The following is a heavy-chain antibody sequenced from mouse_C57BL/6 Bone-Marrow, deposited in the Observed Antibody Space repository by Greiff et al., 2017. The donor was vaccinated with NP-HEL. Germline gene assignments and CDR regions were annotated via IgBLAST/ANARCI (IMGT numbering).Heavy chain of an antibody. J-gene: IGHJ1*03. CDR2: LDPSDSYP. CDR3: ARHDVSSTWYFDV. D-gene: IGHD1-1*01. CDR1: GYTFTSYW. V-gene: IGHV1-69*01. Sequence: VQLQQPGAELVMPGASVKLSCKASGYTFTSYWMHWVKQRPGQGLEWIGELDPSDSYPNYTQKFKGQSTLPVAKSSSPAYMQLSSLTSEDSAVYYGARHDVSSTWYFDVWGTGTTVTVAS.